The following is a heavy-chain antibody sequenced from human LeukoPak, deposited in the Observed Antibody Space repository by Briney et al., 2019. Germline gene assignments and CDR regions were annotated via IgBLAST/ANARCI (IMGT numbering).Heavy chain of an antibody. D-gene: IGHD2-2*01. J-gene: IGHJ6*02. CDR1: DGSISSSSYY. V-gene: IGHV4-39*01. CDR2: IYYSGST. CDR3: AGPYCSSTSCQYYYYYGMDV. Sequence: SETLSLTCTVSDGSISSSSYYWGWIRQPPGKGLEWIGSIYYSGSTYYNPSLKSRVTISVDTSKNQFSLKLSSVTAADTAVYYCAGPYCSSTSCQYYYYYGMDVWGQGTTVTVSS.